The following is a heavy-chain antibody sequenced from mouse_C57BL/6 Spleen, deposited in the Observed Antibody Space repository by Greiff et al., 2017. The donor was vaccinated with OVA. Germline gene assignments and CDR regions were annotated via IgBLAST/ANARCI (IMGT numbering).Heavy chain of an antibody. CDR1: GFTFSSYA. J-gene: IGHJ3*01. D-gene: IGHD2-10*01. V-gene: IGHV5-4*01. Sequence: EVQLVESGGGLVKPGGSLKLSCAASGFTFSSYAMSWVRQTPEKRLEWVATISDGGSYTYYPDNVKGRFTISRDNAKNNLYLQMSHLKSEDTAMYYCASAYSAWFAYWGQGTLVTVSA. CDR2: ISDGGSYT. CDR3: ASAYSAWFAY.